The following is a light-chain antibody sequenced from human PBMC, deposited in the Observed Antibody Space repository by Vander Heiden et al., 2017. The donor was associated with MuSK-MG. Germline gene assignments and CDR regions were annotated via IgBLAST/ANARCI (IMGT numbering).Light chain of an antibody. CDR1: QSIASY. Sequence: DIQMTQSPSSLSASVGGKVTITCRASQSIASYVNWYQQKPGKAPKLLIYAASILLRGVPSRFSGSGSGTHFTLTISSLQPDDFATYFCQQTYTPPITFGQGTRLEIK. V-gene: IGKV1-39*01. CDR2: AAS. CDR3: QQTYTPPIT. J-gene: IGKJ5*01.